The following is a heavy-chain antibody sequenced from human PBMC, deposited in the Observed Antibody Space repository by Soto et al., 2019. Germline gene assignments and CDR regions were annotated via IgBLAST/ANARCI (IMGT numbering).Heavy chain of an antibody. D-gene: IGHD2-15*01. CDR1: GFSLSTSGVG. J-gene: IGHJ4*02. CDR2: IYWDDDK. V-gene: IGHV2-5*02. CDR3: AHIGASIVVVLD. Sequence: QITLKESGPTLVKPTQTLTLTCTFSGFSLSTSGVGVGWIRQPPGKALEWLALIYWDDDKRYSPSLKSRLTITKDTSKNQVVLTVGYTHPVDTATYYCAHIGASIVVVLDWGQGTLVTVSS.